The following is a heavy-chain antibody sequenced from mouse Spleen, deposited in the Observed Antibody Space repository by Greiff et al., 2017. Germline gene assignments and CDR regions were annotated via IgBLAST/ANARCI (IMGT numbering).Heavy chain of an antibody. CDR1: GYTFTSYW. CDR3: AIRSNWDVGDYFDY. J-gene: IGHJ2*01. V-gene: IGHV1-74*01. CDR2: IHPSDSDT. Sequence: QVQLKQPGAELVKPGASVKVSCKASGYTFTSYWMHWVKQRPGQGLEWIGRIHPSDSDTNYNQKFKGKATLTVDKSSSTAYMQLSSLTSEDSAVYYCAIRSNWDVGDYFDYWGQGTTLTVSS. D-gene: IGHD4-1*02.